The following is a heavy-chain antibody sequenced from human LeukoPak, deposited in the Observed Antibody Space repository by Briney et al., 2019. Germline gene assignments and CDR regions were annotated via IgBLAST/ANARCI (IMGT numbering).Heavy chain of an antibody. CDR2: INPDEITT. CDR1: GFTFSRYW. CDR3: ERDNGAGGDS. Sequence: GGSLRLSCAASGFTFSRYWMHWVRQAPGKGLVWVSRINPDEITTHYADSVKGRFTISRDNAKSTLYLHLSSLRADDTAVYYCERDNGAGGDSWAQGPLVTVSS. D-gene: IGHD3-10*01. J-gene: IGHJ4*02. V-gene: IGHV3-74*01.